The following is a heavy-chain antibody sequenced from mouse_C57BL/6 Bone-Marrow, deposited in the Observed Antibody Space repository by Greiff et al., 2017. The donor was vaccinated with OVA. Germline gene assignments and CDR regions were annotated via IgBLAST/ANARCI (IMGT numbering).Heavy chain of an antibody. D-gene: IGHD1-1*01. Sequence: QVQLQQPGAELVKPGASVKLSCKASGYTFTSYWMHWVKQRPGQGLEWIGMIHPNSGSTNYNEKFKSKATLTVDKSSSTAYMQLSSLTPEDSAVYYCADYYGSSYGYFDVWGTGTTVTVSS. CDR3: ADYYGSSYGYFDV. CDR1: GYTFTSYW. V-gene: IGHV1-64*01. CDR2: IHPNSGST. J-gene: IGHJ1*03.